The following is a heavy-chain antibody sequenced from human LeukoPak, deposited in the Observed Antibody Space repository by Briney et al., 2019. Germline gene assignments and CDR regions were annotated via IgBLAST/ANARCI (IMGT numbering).Heavy chain of an antibody. CDR3: ARCGNWGVGHAFDI. CDR2: ISSSGSTI. CDR1: GFTFSSYE. J-gene: IGHJ3*02. D-gene: IGHD4-23*01. V-gene: IGHV3-48*03. Sequence: GGSLRLSCAASGFTFSSYEMNWVRQAPGNGLEWVSYISSSGSTIYSADSVKGRFSISRDNAKNSLYLQMNSLRAEDTAVYYCARCGNWGVGHAFDIWGQGTMVTVSS.